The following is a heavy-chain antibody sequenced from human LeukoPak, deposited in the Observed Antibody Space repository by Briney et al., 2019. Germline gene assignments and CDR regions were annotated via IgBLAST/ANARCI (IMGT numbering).Heavy chain of an antibody. Sequence: PSETLSLTCTVSGGSISSGSYYWSWIRQPAGKGLEWIGLIYTSGSTNYNPSLKSRVTISVDTSKNQFSLKLSSVTAADTAVYYCARVGVAFFFDYWGQGTLVTVSS. V-gene: IGHV4-61*02. CDR1: GGSISSGSYY. D-gene: IGHD3-3*01. CDR3: ARVGVAFFFDY. CDR2: IYTSGST. J-gene: IGHJ4*02.